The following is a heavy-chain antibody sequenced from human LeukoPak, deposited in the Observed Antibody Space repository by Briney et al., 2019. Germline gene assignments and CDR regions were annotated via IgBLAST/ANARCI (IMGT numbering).Heavy chain of an antibody. Sequence: ASVNVSCKASGYSFTSYAMHWVRQAPGQRLEWMGWINAGNGNTKYSQKFQGRVTITRDTSASTAYMELSSLRSEDTAVYYCARGEEGYDYNFDYWGQGTLVTVSS. D-gene: IGHD5-12*01. CDR1: GYSFTSYA. J-gene: IGHJ4*02. V-gene: IGHV1-3*01. CDR2: INAGNGNT. CDR3: ARGEEGYDYNFDY.